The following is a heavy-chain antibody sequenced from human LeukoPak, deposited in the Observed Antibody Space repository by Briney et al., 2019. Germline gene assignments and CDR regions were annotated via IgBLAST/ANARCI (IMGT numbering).Heavy chain of an antibody. V-gene: IGHV3-30*18. D-gene: IGHD3-16*01. CDR2: ISYDGSNK. CDR3: AKDGGISTGYHYGVDV. J-gene: IGHJ6*04. CDR1: GFTFSGYG. Sequence: PGRSLRLSCVASGFTFSGYGKHWVRQAPGKGLEWVAVISYDGSNKYYADSVKGRFTISRDNSKNTLYLQMNSLRAEDTAVYWCAKDGGISTGYHYGVDVWGKGTTVTVSS.